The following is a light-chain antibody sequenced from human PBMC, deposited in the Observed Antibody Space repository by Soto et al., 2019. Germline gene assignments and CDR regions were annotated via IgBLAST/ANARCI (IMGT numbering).Light chain of an antibody. Sequence: DIQLTQSPSSVSASVGDRVTITCRASQGIGSWLAWYQQQPGKAPKLLIYAASTLQSGVPSRFSGSGSGTDFALKISRVEAEDVGVYYCMQGTHWPITFGQGTRLQI. CDR3: MQGTHWPIT. V-gene: IGKV1D-12*01. CDR2: AAS. J-gene: IGKJ5*01. CDR1: QGIGSW.